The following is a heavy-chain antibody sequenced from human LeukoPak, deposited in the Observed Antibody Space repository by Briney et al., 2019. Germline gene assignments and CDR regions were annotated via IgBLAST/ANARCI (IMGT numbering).Heavy chain of an antibody. D-gene: IGHD2-21*01. CDR1: GCSISSGGYS. CDR2: IYHSGST. CDR3: ARALLRVAFDY. V-gene: IGHV4-30-2*01. Sequence: MASETLSLTCAVSGCSISSGGYSWSWIRQPPGKGLEWIGYIYHSGSTYYNPSLKSRVTIPVDRYKNQFSLKLSSVTAADTAGYCCARALLRVAFDYWGQGTLVTVSS. J-gene: IGHJ4*02.